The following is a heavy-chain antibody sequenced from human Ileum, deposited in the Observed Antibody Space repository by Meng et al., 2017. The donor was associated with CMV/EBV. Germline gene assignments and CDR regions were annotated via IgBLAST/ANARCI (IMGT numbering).Heavy chain of an antibody. V-gene: IGHV3-74*01. D-gene: IGHD6-19*01. CDR1: GFTFSSYW. CDR3: TRGSSGWFGIDY. CDR2: INTDGSIT. J-gene: IGHJ4*02. Sequence: EVELVESGGGLVRPGGSLRLSCAVSGFTFSSYWMHWVRQVPGKGLVWVSRINTDGSITNYADSVRGRFTISRDNAKNTLYVQMNSLRDEDTAVYYCTRGSSGWFGIDYWGQGTLVTVSS.